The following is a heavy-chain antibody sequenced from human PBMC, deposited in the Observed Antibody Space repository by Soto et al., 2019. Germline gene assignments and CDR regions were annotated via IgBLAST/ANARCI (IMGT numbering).Heavy chain of an antibody. CDR3: ARGRIAAAGIGYYFDY. CDR2: IYYSGST. J-gene: IGHJ4*02. D-gene: IGHD6-13*01. Sequence: PSETLSLTCTVSGGSISSGDYYWSWIRQPPGKGLEWIGYIYYSGSTYYNPSLKSRVTISVDTSENQFSLKLSSVTAADTAVYYCARGRIAAAGIGYYFDYWGQGTLVTVSS. CDR1: GGSISSGDYY. V-gene: IGHV4-30-4*01.